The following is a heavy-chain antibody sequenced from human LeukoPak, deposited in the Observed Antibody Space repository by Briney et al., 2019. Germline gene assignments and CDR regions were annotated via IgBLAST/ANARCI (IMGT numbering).Heavy chain of an antibody. CDR1: GFTFSSYG. J-gene: IGHJ4*02. D-gene: IGHD3-3*01. V-gene: IGHV3-30*02. Sequence: GGSLRLSCAASGFTFSSYGMHWVRQAPGKGLEWVAFIRYDGSNKYYADSVKGRFTSSRDNSKITLYLQMNSLRAEDTAVYYCAKAHDYDFWSGYPSDYWGQGTLVTVPS. CDR3: AKAHDYDFWSGYPSDY. CDR2: IRYDGSNK.